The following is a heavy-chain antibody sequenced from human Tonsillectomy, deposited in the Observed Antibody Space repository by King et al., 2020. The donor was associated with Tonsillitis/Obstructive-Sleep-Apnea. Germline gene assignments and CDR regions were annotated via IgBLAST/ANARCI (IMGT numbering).Heavy chain of an antibody. CDR2: MYYSGST. CDR3: ARSRTVPANWFDP. D-gene: IGHD4-11*01. V-gene: IGHV4-31*03. J-gene: IGHJ5*02. CDR1: GGSISSGGYY. Sequence: QLQESGPGLVKPSQTLSLTCTVSGGSISSGGYYWSWIRQHPGKGLEWIGYMYYSGSTYYNPSLKSRVTISVDTSKNQFSLKLSSVTAADTAVYYCARSRTVPANWFDPWGQGTLVTVSS.